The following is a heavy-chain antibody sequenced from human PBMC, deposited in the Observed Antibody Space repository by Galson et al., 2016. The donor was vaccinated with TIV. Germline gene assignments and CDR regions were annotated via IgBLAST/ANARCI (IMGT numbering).Heavy chain of an antibody. CDR1: GITVSDNY. CDR3: ARERRHCGNECYLRYYFSMDV. D-gene: IGHD2-21*01. Sequence: SLRLSCAASGITVSDNYLTWVRQAPGKGLEWVSIIDSDGGTHYANSVRGRFSISRDNSQNTLYLQMNTLRPEDTAVYYCARERRHCGNECYLRYYFSMDVWGQGTTVTVSS. CDR2: IDSDGGT. V-gene: IGHV3-66*02. J-gene: IGHJ6*02.